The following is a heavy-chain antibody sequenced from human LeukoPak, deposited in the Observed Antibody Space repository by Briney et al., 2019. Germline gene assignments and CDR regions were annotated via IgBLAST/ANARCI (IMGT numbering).Heavy chain of an antibody. CDR3: ARGYCGGDCYEENYYYYYGMDV. J-gene: IGHJ6*02. Sequence: PSETLSLTCTVSGGSISSYYWSWIRQPPGKGLEWIGYIYYSGSTNYNPSLKSRVTISVDTSKNQFSLKLSSVTAADTAVYYCARGYCGGDCYEENYYYYYGMDVWGQGTTVTVSS. CDR2: IYYSGST. V-gene: IGHV4-59*08. D-gene: IGHD2-21*02. CDR1: GGSISSYY.